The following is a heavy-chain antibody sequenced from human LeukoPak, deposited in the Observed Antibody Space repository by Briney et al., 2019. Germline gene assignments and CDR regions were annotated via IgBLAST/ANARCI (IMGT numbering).Heavy chain of an antibody. J-gene: IGHJ4*02. V-gene: IGHV1-18*01. Sequence: ASVKVSCKASGYTFTSYGISWVRQAPGQGLEWMGWISAYNGNTNYAQKLQGRVTMTTDTSTSTAYMELSSLRSEDTAVYYCARESAELSSLYYFDYWGQGTLVTVSS. CDR3: ARESAELSSLYYFDY. D-gene: IGHD3-16*02. CDR2: ISAYNGNT. CDR1: GYTFTSYG.